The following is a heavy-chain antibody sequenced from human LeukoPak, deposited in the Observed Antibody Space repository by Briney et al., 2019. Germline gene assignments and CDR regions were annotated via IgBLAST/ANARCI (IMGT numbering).Heavy chain of an antibody. CDR2: ISFSGRST. V-gene: IGHV3-23*01. J-gene: IGHJ4*02. D-gene: IGHD1-26*01. CDR3: AKDREKAVGAAIFDH. Sequence: GGSLKLSCAVSGFSCSDYATSWVRQAPGKGLEWVLGISFSGRSTNYADSVKGRFIISRDNSNNTLYLQMNSLRAEDTAVYYCAKDREKAVGAAIFDHWGQGTLVTVSS. CDR1: GFSCSDYA.